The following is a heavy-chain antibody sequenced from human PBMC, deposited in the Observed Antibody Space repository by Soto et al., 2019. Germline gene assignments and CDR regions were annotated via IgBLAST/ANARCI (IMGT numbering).Heavy chain of an antibody. Sequence: PSETLSITCTVSGGSISRGDYYWSWIRQPPGKGLEWIGYIYYSGSTYYNTSLKSRVTISVDTSKNQFSLKLSSVTAADTAVYYCARVYYYDSSGYYYDYWGQGTLVTVSS. CDR1: GGSISRGDYY. J-gene: IGHJ4*02. CDR2: IYYSGST. D-gene: IGHD3-22*01. V-gene: IGHV4-30-4*01. CDR3: ARVYYYDSSGYYYDY.